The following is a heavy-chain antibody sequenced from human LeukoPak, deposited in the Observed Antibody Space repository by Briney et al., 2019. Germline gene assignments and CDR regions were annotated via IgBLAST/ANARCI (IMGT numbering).Heavy chain of an antibody. D-gene: IGHD5-18*01. CDR1: GYSISSGYY. CDR2: IYHSGST. Sequence: SETLSLTCTVSGYSISSGYYWGWIRQPPGKGLEWIGSIYHSGSTYYNPSLKSRVTISVDTSKNQFSLKLSSVTAADTAMYYCARAPDTAMVPPSSYYYMDVWGKGTTVTVSS. J-gene: IGHJ6*03. CDR3: ARAPDTAMVPPSSYYYMDV. V-gene: IGHV4-38-2*02.